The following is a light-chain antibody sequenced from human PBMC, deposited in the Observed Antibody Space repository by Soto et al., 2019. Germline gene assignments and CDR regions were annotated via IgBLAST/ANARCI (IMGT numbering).Light chain of an antibody. J-gene: IGKJ1*01. CDR3: QDSSTSPWP. CDR1: QSVTSTY. CDR2: ATS. Sequence: TQSPGTLSLSPGERATLSCRAVQSVTSTYMAWYQQKPGQAPRLLIYATSFRATGIPDRFRGSGSGTDFTLTISSQEPQDSAVYYCQDSSTSPWPFGQGTKVEIK. V-gene: IGKV3-20*01.